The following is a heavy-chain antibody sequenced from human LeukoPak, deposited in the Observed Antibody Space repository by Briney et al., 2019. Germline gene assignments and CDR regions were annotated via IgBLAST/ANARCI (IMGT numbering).Heavy chain of an antibody. CDR2: TRNKANSYTT. J-gene: IGHJ4*02. Sequence: PGGSLRLSCAASGFTFSDHYMDWVRRAPGKGLEWVGRTRNKANSYTTEYAASVKGRFTISRDDSENSLYLQMNSLKTEDTAVYYCARSGYSYGYFDYWGQGTLVTVSP. D-gene: IGHD5-18*01. CDR3: ARSGYSYGYFDY. V-gene: IGHV3-72*01. CDR1: GFTFSDHY.